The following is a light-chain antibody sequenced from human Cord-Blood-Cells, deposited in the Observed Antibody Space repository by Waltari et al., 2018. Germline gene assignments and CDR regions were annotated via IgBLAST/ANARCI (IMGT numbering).Light chain of an antibody. CDR2: GKN. J-gene: IGLJ2*01. CDR1: SLSSYY. CDR3: NSRDSSGNHLV. Sequence: SSELTQDPAVSVALGQTVRITCQGDSLSSYYASWYQQKTGQAHVLVIYGKNNRPSGIPDRFSGSSSGNTASLTITGAQAEDEADYYCNSRDSSGNHLVFGGGTKLTVL. V-gene: IGLV3-19*01.